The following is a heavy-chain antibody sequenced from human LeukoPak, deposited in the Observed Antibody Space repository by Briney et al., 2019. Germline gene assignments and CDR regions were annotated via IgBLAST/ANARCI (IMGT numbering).Heavy chain of an antibody. J-gene: IGHJ4*02. D-gene: IGHD2-2*01. CDR2: ISGYNGNT. CDR3: AREYCSTTRCYMADY. Sequence: ASVKVSCKASGCRFTSYGISWVRQAPGQGLAWMGWISGYNGNTNYAQKLQGRVTMTTDTSTGTAYMELRSLRSDDTAVYYCAREYCSTTRCYMADYWGQGTLVTVSS. CDR1: GCRFTSYG. V-gene: IGHV1-18*01.